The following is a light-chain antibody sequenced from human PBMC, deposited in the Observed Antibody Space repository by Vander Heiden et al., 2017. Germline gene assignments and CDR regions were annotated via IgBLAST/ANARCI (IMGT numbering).Light chain of an antibody. J-gene: IGKJ2*01. CDR3: QQYYSIPYT. V-gene: IGKV4-1*01. CDR2: WAS. Sequence: DIVTTQSPDSLAVSLGERASINCKSSQSVLYSSNNKNYLAWYQQKPGQPPKLLISWASTRESGVPDRLSGSGSGTDFTLTISSLQAEDVAVYYCQQYYSIPYTFGQGTKLEIK. CDR1: QSVLYSSNNKNY.